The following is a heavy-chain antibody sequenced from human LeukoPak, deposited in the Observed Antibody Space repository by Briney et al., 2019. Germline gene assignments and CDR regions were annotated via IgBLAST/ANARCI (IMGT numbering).Heavy chain of an antibody. Sequence: GGYLSLYCASTGFNVSQNYMGAVRHGQRRGLEWVSLIYAHGDPHYADSVKGRFTISRDNSKNTVYLETNSLRPEYTALYYCGRDRAGRKAWVEFDLCGQGTLVTVSS. CDR3: GRDRAGRKAWVEFDL. CDR2: IYAHGDP. D-gene: IGHD3-10*01. V-gene: IGHV3-66*03. J-gene: IGHJ5*02. CDR1: GFNVSQNY.